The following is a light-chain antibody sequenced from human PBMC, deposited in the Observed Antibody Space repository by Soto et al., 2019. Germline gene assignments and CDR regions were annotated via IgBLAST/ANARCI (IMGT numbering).Light chain of an antibody. Sequence: EIVLTQSPATLSLSPGDRATLSCRASHSVGSLLAWYQQKPGQAPRLLIYFASNRATGIPPRFSGSGSGTDFTLTINSLQSEDSAVYYCQQHNQWPITFGQGTRLEIK. J-gene: IGKJ5*01. CDR2: FAS. CDR1: HSVGSL. V-gene: IGKV3-11*01. CDR3: QQHNQWPIT.